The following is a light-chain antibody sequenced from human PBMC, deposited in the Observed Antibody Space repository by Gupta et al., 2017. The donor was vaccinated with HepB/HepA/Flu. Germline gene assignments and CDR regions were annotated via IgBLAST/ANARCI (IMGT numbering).Light chain of an antibody. Sequence: QSALTQPASVSGSPGQSITFSCPGSPRDVGSYNLVSWYQQHPGKAPKLIIYDVDKRPSGVSIRFSGSRSGNTASLTISGLQAEDEADYYCCSYGPTRLFGGGTKLTVL. V-gene: IGLV2-23*02. CDR2: DVD. CDR1: PRDVGSYNL. CDR3: CSYGPTRL. J-gene: IGLJ2*01.